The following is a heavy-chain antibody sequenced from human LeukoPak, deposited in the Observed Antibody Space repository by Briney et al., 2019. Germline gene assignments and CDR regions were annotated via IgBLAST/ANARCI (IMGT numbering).Heavy chain of an antibody. CDR2: IIPIFGTA. Sequence: ASVKVSCKASGGTFSSYAISWVRQAPGQGLEWMGGIIPIFGTANYAQKFQGRVTITADESTSTAYMELSSLRSEDTAVYYCARAGFRFYDSSGYYYHMDVWGKGTTVTVSS. V-gene: IGHV1-69*01. D-gene: IGHD3-22*01. J-gene: IGHJ6*03. CDR1: GGTFSSYA. CDR3: ARAGFRFYDSSGYYYHMDV.